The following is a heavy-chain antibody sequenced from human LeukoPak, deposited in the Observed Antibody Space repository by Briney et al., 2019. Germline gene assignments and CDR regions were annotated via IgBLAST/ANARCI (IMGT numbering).Heavy chain of an antibody. CDR1: GYPISSGYY. V-gene: IGHV4-38-2*01. J-gene: IGHJ4*02. Sequence: PSETLSLTCAVSGYPISSGYYWGWIRQPPGKGLEWIGSIYHSGSTYYNPSLESRVTISADTSKNQFSLKLSSVTAADTAVYYCARGPYSYGYWDYWGQGTLVTVSS. D-gene: IGHD5-18*01. CDR2: IYHSGST. CDR3: ARGPYSYGYWDY.